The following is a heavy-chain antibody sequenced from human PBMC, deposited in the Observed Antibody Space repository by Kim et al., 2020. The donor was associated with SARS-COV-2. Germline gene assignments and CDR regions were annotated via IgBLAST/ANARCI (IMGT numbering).Heavy chain of an antibody. J-gene: IGHJ6*02. CDR3: ARARKLLWFGELPGDYYYGMDV. Sequence: SVKVSCKASGGTFSSYAISWVRQAPGQGLEWMGGIIPIFGTANYAQKFQGRVTITADESTSTAYMELSSLRSEDTAVYYCARARKLLWFGELPGDYYYGMDVWGQGTTVTVSS. V-gene: IGHV1-69*13. D-gene: IGHD3-10*01. CDR1: GGTFSSYA. CDR2: IIPIFGTA.